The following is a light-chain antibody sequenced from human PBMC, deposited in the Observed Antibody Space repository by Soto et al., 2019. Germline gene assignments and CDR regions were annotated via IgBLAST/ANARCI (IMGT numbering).Light chain of an antibody. V-gene: IGLV2-14*03. CDR2: DVS. CDR3: SSSTSSSTLGYV. Sequence: LTQPASVSGSPGQSITISCTGTSSDIGSYNYVSWYQQHPGKAPKLMIYDVSNRPSGVSNRFSGSKSGNTASLIISGLQAEDEADYYCSSSTSSSTLGYVFGTGTKVTVL. CDR1: SSDIGSYNY. J-gene: IGLJ1*01.